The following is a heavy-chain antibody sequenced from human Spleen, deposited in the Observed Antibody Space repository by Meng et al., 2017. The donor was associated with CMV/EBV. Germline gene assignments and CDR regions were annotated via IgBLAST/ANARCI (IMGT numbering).Heavy chain of an antibody. Sequence: GSLRLSCTVSGYSISSGYYWGWVRQPPGKGLEWIGSIYHSGSTYYSPSLKSRVTISVDTSKNQFSLKLSSVTAADTAVYYCARVRSYAGGVFDIWGQGTMVTVSS. D-gene: IGHD2-8*02. V-gene: IGHV4-38-2*02. J-gene: IGHJ3*02. CDR2: IYHSGST. CDR3: ARVRSYAGGVFDI. CDR1: GYSISSGYY.